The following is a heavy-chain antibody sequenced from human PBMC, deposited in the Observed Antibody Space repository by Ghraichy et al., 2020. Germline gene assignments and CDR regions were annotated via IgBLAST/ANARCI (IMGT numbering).Heavy chain of an antibody. J-gene: IGHJ3*02. Sequence: GGSLRLSCAASGFTFSSYAMSWVRQAPGKGLEWVSAISGSGGSTYYADSVKGRFTISRDNSKNTLYLQMNSLRAEDTAVYYCAKDYYYGSGSRAYHDAFDIWGQGTMVTVSS. CDR3: AKDYYYGSGSRAYHDAFDI. D-gene: IGHD3-10*01. V-gene: IGHV3-23*01. CDR1: GFTFSSYA. CDR2: ISGSGGST.